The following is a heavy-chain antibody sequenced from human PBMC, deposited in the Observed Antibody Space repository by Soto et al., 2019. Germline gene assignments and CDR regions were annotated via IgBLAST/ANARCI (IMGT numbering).Heavy chain of an antibody. CDR1: GYSFTGSY. CDR2: INPNNGVT. V-gene: IGHV1-2*02. J-gene: IGHJ5*02. D-gene: IGHD6-6*01. Sequence: ASVKVSCKASGYSFTGSYIYWVRQAPGQGLDWMGWINPNNGVTTYAQKFEGRVTMTRDTSINTAYMELTRLTSNDTAVYYCAKDRVGIAARRYWFDPWGQGTLVTVSS. CDR3: AKDRVGIAARRYWFDP.